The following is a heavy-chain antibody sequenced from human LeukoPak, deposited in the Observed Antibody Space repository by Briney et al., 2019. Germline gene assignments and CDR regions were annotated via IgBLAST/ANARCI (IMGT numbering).Heavy chain of an antibody. Sequence: PGRSLRLSCTASGFTFSSYAIHWVRQAPGKGLEWVAVISYDGNNNYYADSVKGRFTISRDNSKNTLYLQMNSLRAEDTAVYYCARGGYGDYVGYWGQGTLVTVSS. CDR3: ARGGYGDYVGY. J-gene: IGHJ4*02. CDR1: GFTFSSYA. D-gene: IGHD4-17*01. CDR2: ISYDGNNN. V-gene: IGHV3-30-3*01.